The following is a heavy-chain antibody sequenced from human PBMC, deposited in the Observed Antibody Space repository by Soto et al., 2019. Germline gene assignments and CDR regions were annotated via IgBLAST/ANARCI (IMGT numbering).Heavy chain of an antibody. CDR1: GGSISSGDYY. D-gene: IGHD3-22*01. CDR2: IYYSGST. J-gene: IGHJ4*02. V-gene: IGHV4-30-4*01. CDR3: ARDPEGYYDSSGV. Sequence: SETLSLTCTVSGGSISSGDYYWSWIRQPPGKGLEWIGYIYYSGSTYYNPSLKSRVTISVDTSKNQFSLKLSSVTAADTAVYYCARDPEGYYDSSGVWGQGTLVTV.